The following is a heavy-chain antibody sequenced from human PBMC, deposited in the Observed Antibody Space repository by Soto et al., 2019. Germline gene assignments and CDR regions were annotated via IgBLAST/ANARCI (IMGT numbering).Heavy chain of an antibody. V-gene: IGHV3-73*01. CDR1: GFTFSDFT. CDR2: TRNRGHGYAT. J-gene: IGHJ4*02. D-gene: IGHD6-6*01. Sequence: GESLKISCAASGFTFSDFTIHWVRQASGKGLEWVGRTRNRGHGYATEYAASVKGRFTISRDNSKNTAYLQMNSLKTDDTAVYYCTRHDPSGRSDYWGQGTLVTVSS. CDR3: TRHDPSGRSDY.